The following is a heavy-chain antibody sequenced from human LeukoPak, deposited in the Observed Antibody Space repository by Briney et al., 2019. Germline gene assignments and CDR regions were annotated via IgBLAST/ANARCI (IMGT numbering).Heavy chain of an antibody. D-gene: IGHD5-18*01. J-gene: IGHJ1*01. Sequence: PGGSLRLSCAASGFTFSSYSMNWVRQAPGKGLEWVASISSSSSYIYYADSVKGRYTISRDNSKSTLYLQMNSLRAEDTAVYYCAKDQGIQLWLKYFQHWGQGTLVTVSS. CDR1: GFTFSSYS. V-gene: IGHV3-21*04. CDR3: AKDQGIQLWLKYFQH. CDR2: ISSSSSYI.